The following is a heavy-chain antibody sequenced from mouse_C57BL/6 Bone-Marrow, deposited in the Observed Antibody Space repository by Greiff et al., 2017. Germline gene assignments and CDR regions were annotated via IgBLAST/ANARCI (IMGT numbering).Heavy chain of an antibody. CDR3: AREGPGSWFAY. Sequence: EVKLQESGPGLVKPSQSLSLTCSVTGYSITSGYYWNWIRQFPGNKLEWMGYISYDGSNNYNPSLKNRISITRDTAKNQFFLKLNSVTTEDTATYYCAREGPGSWFAYWGQGTLVTVSA. J-gene: IGHJ3*01. CDR1: GYSITSGYY. CDR2: ISYDGSN. V-gene: IGHV3-6*01.